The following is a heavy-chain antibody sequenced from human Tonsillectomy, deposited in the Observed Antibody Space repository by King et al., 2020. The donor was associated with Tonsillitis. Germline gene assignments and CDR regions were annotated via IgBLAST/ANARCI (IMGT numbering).Heavy chain of an antibody. D-gene: IGHD2-2*01. CDR3: ASSVGYCSSTSCYLDYYMDV. V-gene: IGHV3-64*01. CDR1: GFTFSSYA. Sequence: VQLVESGGGLVQPGGSLRLSCAASGFTFSSYAMHWVRQAPGKGLEYVSAISSNGGSTYYANSVKGRFTISRDNSKNTLYLQMGSLRAEDMAVDYCASSVGYCSSTSCYLDYYMDVWGKGTTVTVSS. CDR2: ISSNGGST. J-gene: IGHJ6*03.